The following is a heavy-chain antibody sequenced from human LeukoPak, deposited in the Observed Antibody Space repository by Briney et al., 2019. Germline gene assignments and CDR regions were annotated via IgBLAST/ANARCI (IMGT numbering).Heavy chain of an antibody. D-gene: IGHD3-22*01. J-gene: IGHJ3*02. CDR2: INPNSGGT. CDR1: GYTFTGYY. V-gene: IGHV1-2*06. CDR3: AGVYDSSGRDAFDI. Sequence: ASVKVSCKASGYTFTGYYMHWVRQAPGQGLEWMGRINPNSGGTNYAQKFQGRVTMTRDTSISTAYMELSRLRSDDTAVYYCAGVYDSSGRDAFDIWGQGTMVTVSS.